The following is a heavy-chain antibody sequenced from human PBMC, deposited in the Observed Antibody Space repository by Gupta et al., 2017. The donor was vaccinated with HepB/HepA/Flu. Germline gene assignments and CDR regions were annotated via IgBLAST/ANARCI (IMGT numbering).Heavy chain of an antibody. CDR2: IYSGGST. CDR1: GFTVSSNY. D-gene: IGHD6-13*01. V-gene: IGHV3-66*01. CDR3: ARVLSGQQLAYFDY. J-gene: IGHJ4*02. Sequence: GESGGGLVQPGGSLRLSCAASGFTVSSNYMSWVRQAPGKGLEWVSVIYSGGSTYYADSVKGRFTISRDNSKNTLYLQMNSLRAEDTAVYYCARVLSGQQLAYFDYWGQGTLVTVPS.